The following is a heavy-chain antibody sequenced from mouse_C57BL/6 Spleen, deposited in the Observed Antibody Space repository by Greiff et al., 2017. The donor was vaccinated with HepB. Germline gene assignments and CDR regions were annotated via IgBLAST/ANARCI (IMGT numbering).Heavy chain of an antibody. J-gene: IGHJ2*01. CDR2: ISSKSNNYAT. CDR3: VSGEGAY. Sequence: DVQLQESGGGLVQPKGSLKLSCAASGFSFNTYAMNWVRQAPGKGVEWVARISSKSNNYATYYADSVKDSFTISRDDSESMLNLQMNTLKTEDTAMYCCVSGEGAYWGQGTPLTVSS. V-gene: IGHV10-1*01. CDR1: GFSFNTYA.